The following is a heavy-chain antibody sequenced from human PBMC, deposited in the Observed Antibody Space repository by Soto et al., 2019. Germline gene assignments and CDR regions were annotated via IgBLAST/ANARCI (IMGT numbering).Heavy chain of an antibody. CDR3: ARVQYYDILTGYGPTDY. D-gene: IGHD3-9*01. J-gene: IGHJ4*02. CDR2: IYSGGST. CDR1: GFTVSSNY. Sequence: GGSLRLSCAASGFTVSSNYMSWVRQAPGKGLEWVSVIYSGGSTYYADSVKGRFTISRDNSKNTLYLQMNSLRAEDTAAYYCARVQYYDILTGYGPTDYWGQGTLVTVSS. V-gene: IGHV3-53*01.